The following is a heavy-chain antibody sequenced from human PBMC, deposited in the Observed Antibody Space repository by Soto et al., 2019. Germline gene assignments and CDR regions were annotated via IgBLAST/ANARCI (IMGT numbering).Heavy chain of an antibody. Sequence: QVQLVQSGAEVKKPGSSVKVSCKASGGTFSSYTISWVRQAPGQGLEWMGRIIPILGIANYAQKFQGRVTITADKSTSTAYMERSSLRSEDTAVYYCARGAGIAVAGRAAFDIWGQGTMVTVSS. V-gene: IGHV1-69*02. J-gene: IGHJ3*02. D-gene: IGHD6-19*01. CDR2: IIPILGIA. CDR1: GGTFSSYT. CDR3: ARGAGIAVAGRAAFDI.